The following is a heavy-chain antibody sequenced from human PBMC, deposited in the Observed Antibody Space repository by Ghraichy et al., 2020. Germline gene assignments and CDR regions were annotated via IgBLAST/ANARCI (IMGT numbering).Heavy chain of an antibody. CDR1: AESFSDYY. D-gene: IGHD4-17*01. V-gene: IGHV4-34*01. J-gene: IGHJ5*02. Sequence: SETLSLTCAVYAESFSDYYWNWIRQPPGEGLEWIGEINHSGSTNYNSSLKSRVTISVDTSKNQFSLKLSSVTAADTAVYYCTRRYGDFYNWFDLWGQGTLVTVSS. CDR2: INHSGST. CDR3: TRRYGDFYNWFDL.